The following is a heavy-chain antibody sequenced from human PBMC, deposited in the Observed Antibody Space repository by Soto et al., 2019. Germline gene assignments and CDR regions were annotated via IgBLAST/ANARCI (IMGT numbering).Heavy chain of an antibody. Sequence: GASVKASCKASGYTFTGYYMHWVRQAPGQGLEWMGWINPNSGGTNYAQKFQGWVTMTRDTSISTAYMELNRLRSDDTAVYYCSKDIGLTGAGKRYYYYGMDVWGQGTTVTVSS. CDR3: SKDIGLTGAGKRYYYYGMDV. CDR2: INPNSGGT. J-gene: IGHJ6*02. V-gene: IGHV1-2*04. CDR1: GYTFTGYY. D-gene: IGHD6-19*01.